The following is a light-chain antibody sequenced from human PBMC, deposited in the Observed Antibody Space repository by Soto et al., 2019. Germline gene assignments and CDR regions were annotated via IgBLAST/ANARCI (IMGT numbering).Light chain of an antibody. J-gene: IGKJ1*01. CDR1: QSVSSNY. V-gene: IGKV3-20*01. CDR2: GVS. Sequence: EIVLTQSPGTLSLSPGERATLSCRASQSVSSNYFAWYQQKPGQAPRLLIYGVSSRATGIPDRFGGSGSGTDFTLTISRLEPEDFAVYYCEQYGSSPRTFGQGTKVDIK. CDR3: EQYGSSPRT.